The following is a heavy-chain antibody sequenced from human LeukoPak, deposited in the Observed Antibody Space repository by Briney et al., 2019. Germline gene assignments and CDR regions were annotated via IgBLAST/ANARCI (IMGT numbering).Heavy chain of an antibody. J-gene: IGHJ6*04. CDR3: AELGITMIGGV. CDR1: GFTFSSYS. Sequence: GGSLRLSCAASGFTFSSYSMNWVRQAPGKGLEWVSSISSSSSYIYYADSVKGRFTISRDNARKSLYLQMNSLRAEDTAVYYCAELGITMIGGVWGKGTTVTISS. V-gene: IGHV3-21*01. CDR2: ISSSSSYI. D-gene: IGHD3-10*02.